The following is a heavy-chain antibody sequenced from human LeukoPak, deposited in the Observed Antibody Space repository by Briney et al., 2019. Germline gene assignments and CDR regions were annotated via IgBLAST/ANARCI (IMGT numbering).Heavy chain of an antibody. CDR2: INWNGGST. V-gene: IGHV3-20*04. Sequence: GGSLRLSCAASGSTFDDYGMSWVRQAPGKGLEWVSGINWNGGSTGYADSVKGRFTISRDNAKNSLYLQMNSLRAEDTALYYCARASGPAGPYYFDYWGQGTLVTVSS. D-gene: IGHD6-25*01. J-gene: IGHJ4*02. CDR3: ARASGPAGPYYFDY. CDR1: GSTFDDYG.